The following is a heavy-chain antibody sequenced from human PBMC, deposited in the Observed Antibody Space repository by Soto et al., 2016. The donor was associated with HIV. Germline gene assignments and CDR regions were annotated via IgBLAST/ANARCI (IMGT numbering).Heavy chain of an antibody. D-gene: IGHD3-3*01. CDR3: ARPHVLRFLEWLPALYYYYYYMDV. V-gene: IGHV4-4*07. CDR1: GGSISSYY. CDR2: IYTSGST. J-gene: IGHJ6*03. Sequence: QVQLQESGPGLVKPSETLSLTCTVSGGSISSYYWSWIRQPAGEGLEWIGRIYTSGSTNYNPSLKSRVTISVDKSKNQFSLKLSSVTAADTAVYYCARPHVLRFLEWLPALYYYYYYMDVWGKGTNGHRLL.